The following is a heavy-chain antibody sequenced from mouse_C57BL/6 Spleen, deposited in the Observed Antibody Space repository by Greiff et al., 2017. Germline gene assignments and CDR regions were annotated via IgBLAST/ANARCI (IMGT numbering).Heavy chain of an antibody. CDR1: GFNIKDDY. V-gene: IGHV14-4*01. Sequence: VQLQQSGAELVRPGASDKLSCTASGFNIKDDYMHWVKQRPEQGLEWIGWIDPENGDTEYASKFQGKATITADTSSNTAYLQLSSLTSEDTAVYYCTTHGSNWYFDVWGTGTTVTVSS. J-gene: IGHJ1*03. CDR2: IDPENGDT. CDR3: TTHGSNWYFDV. D-gene: IGHD1-1*01.